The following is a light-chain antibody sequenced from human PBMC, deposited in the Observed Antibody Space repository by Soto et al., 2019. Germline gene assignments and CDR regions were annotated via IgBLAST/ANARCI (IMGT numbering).Light chain of an antibody. CDR2: DAS. CDR1: QSINGW. CDR3: QQRSNWPRT. J-gene: IGKJ1*01. Sequence: DIQMTQSPSTLSASVGDRVTVTCRASQSINGWLAWYQQKPGKAPKLLIYDASSLHSGVPSRFTGSGFGTEFTLTISSLEPEDLAVYFCQQRSNWPRTFGQGTKVDIK. V-gene: IGKV1-5*01.